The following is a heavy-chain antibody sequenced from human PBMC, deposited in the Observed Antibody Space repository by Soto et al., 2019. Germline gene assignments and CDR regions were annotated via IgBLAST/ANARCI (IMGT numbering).Heavy chain of an antibody. Sequence: QVQLVQSGAEVKKPGASVKVSCKASGYTFTGYYMHWVRQAPGQGLEWMGWINPNSGGTNYAQKFQGWVTMTRETSIGTAYMEMSGLGSDDTAVYYWAGGDFGESPFDPWGQVTLVTVA. V-gene: IGHV1-2*04. CDR2: INPNSGGT. D-gene: IGHD3-10*01. CDR1: GYTFTGYY. CDR3: AGGDFGESPFDP. J-gene: IGHJ5*02.